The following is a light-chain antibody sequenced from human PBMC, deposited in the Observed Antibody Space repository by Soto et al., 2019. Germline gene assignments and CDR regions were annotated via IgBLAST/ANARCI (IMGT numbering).Light chain of an antibody. CDR1: QSVSSN. CDR3: QHYNNWPLT. Sequence: EIVMTQSPGTLSVSPGERATLSCRASQSVSSNLAWYQQQPGQAPRLLIYGASTRATGIPARFSGSGSGTEFTLTISSLQSEDFAVYYCQHYNNWPLTFGGGTKVEIK. V-gene: IGKV3-15*01. J-gene: IGKJ4*01. CDR2: GAS.